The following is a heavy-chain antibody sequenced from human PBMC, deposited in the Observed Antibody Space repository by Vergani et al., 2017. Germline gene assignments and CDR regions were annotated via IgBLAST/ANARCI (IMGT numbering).Heavy chain of an antibody. J-gene: IGHJ6*03. CDR1: GFTFSDYY. V-gene: IGHV3-11*01. Sequence: QVQLVESGGGLVKPGGSLRLSCAASGFTFSDYYMSWIRQAPGKGLEWVSYISSSGNTIYYADSVKGRFTLSRDNAKNSLYLQMNSLRAEDTAVYYCAKNPERASFYYYYYYMDVWGKGTTVTVSS. CDR3: AKNPERASFYYYYYYMDV. CDR2: ISSSGNTI. D-gene: IGHD6-25*01.